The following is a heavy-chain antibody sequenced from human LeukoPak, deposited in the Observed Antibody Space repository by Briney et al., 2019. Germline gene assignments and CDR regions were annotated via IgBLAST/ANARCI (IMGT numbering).Heavy chain of an antibody. Sequence: PSETLSLTCAVSGYSISSGYYWGWIRQPPGKGLEWIGSIYHSGSTYYNPSLKSRVTISVDTSKNQFSLKLSSVTAADTAMYYCARRPRGSSAGAFDIWGQGTMVTVSS. J-gene: IGHJ3*02. V-gene: IGHV4-38-2*01. CDR2: IYHSGST. D-gene: IGHD6-6*01. CDR1: GYSISSGYY. CDR3: ARRPRGSSAGAFDI.